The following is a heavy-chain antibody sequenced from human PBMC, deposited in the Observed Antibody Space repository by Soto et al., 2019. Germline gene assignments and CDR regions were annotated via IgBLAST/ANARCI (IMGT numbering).Heavy chain of an antibody. CDR3: ARLTSGYSGYTGLEAFDI. V-gene: IGHV3-21*01. CDR1: GFTFSSYS. D-gene: IGHD5-12*01. CDR2: ISSSSSYI. J-gene: IGHJ3*02. Sequence: EVQLVESGGGLVKPGGSLRLSCAASGFTFSSYSMNWVRQAPGKGLEWVSSISSSSSYIYYADSVKGRFTISRDNAKNSLYLQMNSLRAEDTAVYYCARLTSGYSGYTGLEAFDIWGQGTMVTVSS.